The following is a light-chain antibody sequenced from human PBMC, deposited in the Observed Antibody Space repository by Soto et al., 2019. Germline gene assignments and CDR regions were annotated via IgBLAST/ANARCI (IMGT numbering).Light chain of an antibody. Sequence: QSALTQPASVSGSPGQSITISCTGTSSDVGSYNYVAWYQQFPGKTPKLMIYEVRNRPSGVSSRFSGSKSGNTASLTISGLQAEDEADYYCISYTGSDTSYVFGTGTKGTVL. V-gene: IGLV2-14*01. CDR1: SSDVGSYNY. J-gene: IGLJ1*01. CDR2: EVR. CDR3: ISYTGSDTSYV.